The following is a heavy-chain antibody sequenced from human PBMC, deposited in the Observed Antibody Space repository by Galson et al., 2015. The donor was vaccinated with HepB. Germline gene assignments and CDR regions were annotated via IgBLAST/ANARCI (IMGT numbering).Heavy chain of an antibody. J-gene: IGHJ3*02. D-gene: IGHD4-17*01. Sequence: SLRLSCAASGFTFSSYGMHWVRQAPGKGLEWVSYISGGSMTIYYADSVKGRFTISRDNAKNSLYLQMNSLRDEDAAVYYCARRSYGENAFDIWGQGTMVTVSS. V-gene: IGHV3-48*02. CDR3: ARRSYGENAFDI. CDR1: GFTFSSYG. CDR2: ISGGSMTI.